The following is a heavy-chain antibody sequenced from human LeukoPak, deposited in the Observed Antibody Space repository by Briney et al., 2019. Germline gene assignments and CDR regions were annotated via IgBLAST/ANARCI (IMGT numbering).Heavy chain of an antibody. CDR3: ARSGYTAMVWD. CDR2: IYYSGST. Sequence: PSETLSLTCTVSGGSISSGDYYRSWIRQPPGKGLEWIGYIYYSGSTYYNPSLKSRVTISVDTSKNQFSLKLSSVTAADTAVYYCARSGYTAMVWDWGQGTLVTVSS. CDR1: GGSISSGDYY. D-gene: IGHD5-18*01. V-gene: IGHV4-30-4*01. J-gene: IGHJ4*02.